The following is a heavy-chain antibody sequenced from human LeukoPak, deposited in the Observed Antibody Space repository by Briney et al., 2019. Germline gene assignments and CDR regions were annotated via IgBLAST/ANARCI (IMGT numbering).Heavy chain of an antibody. V-gene: IGHV4-34*01. CDR1: GGSFRGYY. CDR3: ARGRRNYYDSSGYLRP. D-gene: IGHD3-22*01. CDR2: INHSGST. J-gene: IGHJ5*02. Sequence: SETLSLTCAVYGGSFRGYYWGWVRQPPGKGLEWIGEINHSGSTNYNPSLKSRVTISVDTSKNQFSLKPSSVTAADTAVYYCARGRRNYYDSSGYLRPWGQGTLVTVSS.